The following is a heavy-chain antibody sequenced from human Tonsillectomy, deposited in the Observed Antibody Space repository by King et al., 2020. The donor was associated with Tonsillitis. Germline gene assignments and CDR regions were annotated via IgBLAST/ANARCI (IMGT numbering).Heavy chain of an antibody. CDR1: GVTFSSQS. Sequence: QLVQSGGGLVQPGGSLRLSCAVSGVTFSSQSMSWVRQAPGKGLEWVSYIYSRGTTIYYADSVKGRFTISRDNAKSSLYPQMDSLRTEDTAVYYCARAPWVRGAITHFDSWGQGTLVTVSS. V-gene: IGHV3-48*01. D-gene: IGHD3-10*01. J-gene: IGHJ4*02. CDR2: IYSRGTTI. CDR3: ARAPWVRGAITHFDS.